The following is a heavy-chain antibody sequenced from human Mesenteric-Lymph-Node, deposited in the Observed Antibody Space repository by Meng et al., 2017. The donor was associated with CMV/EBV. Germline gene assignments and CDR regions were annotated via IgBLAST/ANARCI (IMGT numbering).Heavy chain of an antibody. J-gene: IGHJ4*02. Sequence: GESLKISCAASGFNFDDYTMYWVRQAPGKGLEWVSLISWDGRDTYYTDSVKGRFTTSRDNREDSLYLHMSSLRSEDSAIYYCVKDMGDTVAGFFDSWGQGTLVTVSS. V-gene: IGHV3-43*01. CDR2: ISWDGRDT. D-gene: IGHD6-19*01. CDR3: VKDMGDTVAGFFDS. CDR1: GFNFDDYT.